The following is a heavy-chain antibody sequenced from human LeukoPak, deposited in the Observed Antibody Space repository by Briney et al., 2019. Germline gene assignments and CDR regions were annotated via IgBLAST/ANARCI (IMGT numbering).Heavy chain of an antibody. CDR2: INHSGST. CDR1: GGSFSGYY. Sequence: PSETLSLTCAVYGGSFSGYYWSWIRQPPGKGLEWVGEINHSGSTNYNPSLKSRVTISVDTSKNQFSLKLSSVTAADTAVYYCARVSITGTTSNWFDPWGQGTLVTVSS. V-gene: IGHV4-34*01. J-gene: IGHJ5*02. CDR3: ARVSITGTTSNWFDP. D-gene: IGHD1-7*01.